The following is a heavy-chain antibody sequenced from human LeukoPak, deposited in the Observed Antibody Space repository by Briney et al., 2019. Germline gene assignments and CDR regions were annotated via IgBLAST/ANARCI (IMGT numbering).Heavy chain of an antibody. Sequence: PGGSLRLSCAASGFTVTSNYMNWVRQAPGKGLEWVSVIYSGGNTYYGDSVKGRFIISRDNSKNTLYLQMNSLRDEDTAEYYCARMAAAGKGNYYGMDVWGQGTTATISS. CDR2: IYSGGNT. V-gene: IGHV3-66*01. J-gene: IGHJ6*02. CDR3: ARMAAAGKGNYYGMDV. D-gene: IGHD6-13*01. CDR1: GFTVTSNY.